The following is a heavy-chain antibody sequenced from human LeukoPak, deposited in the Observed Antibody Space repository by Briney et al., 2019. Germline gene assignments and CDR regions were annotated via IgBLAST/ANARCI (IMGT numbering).Heavy chain of an antibody. Sequence: SETLSLTCTVSGGSISSYYWSWIRQPPGKGLEWIGYIYYSGSTNYNPSLKSRVTISVDTSKNQFSLKLSSVTAADTAVYYCARQVKGVAGRWFDPWGQGTLVTVSS. CDR1: GGSISSYY. CDR3: ARQVKGVAGRWFDP. V-gene: IGHV4-59*08. J-gene: IGHJ5*02. D-gene: IGHD6-19*01. CDR2: IYYSGST.